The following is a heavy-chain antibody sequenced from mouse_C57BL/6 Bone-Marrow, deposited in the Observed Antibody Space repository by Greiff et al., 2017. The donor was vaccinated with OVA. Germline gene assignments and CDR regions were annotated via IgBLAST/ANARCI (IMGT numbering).Heavy chain of an antibody. CDR1: GFTFSSYT. CDR3: TIIYYYGREAY. CDR2: ISGGGGNT. J-gene: IGHJ3*01. V-gene: IGHV5-9*01. D-gene: IGHD1-1*01. Sequence: EVKVVESGGGLVKPGGSLKLSCAASGFTFSSYTMSWVRQTPEKRLEWVATISGGGGNTYYPDSVKGRFAISRDNAKNTLYLQMSSLRSEDTALYYCTIIYYYGREAYWGQGTLVTVSA.